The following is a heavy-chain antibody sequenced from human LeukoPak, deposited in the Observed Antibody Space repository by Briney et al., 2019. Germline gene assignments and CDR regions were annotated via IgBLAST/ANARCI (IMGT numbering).Heavy chain of an antibody. CDR1: EFTFSNAW. J-gene: IGHJ4*02. D-gene: IGHD1-1*01. Sequence: GGSLRLSCAASEFTFSNAWMSWVRQAPGKRLEWVGRIKSKTDGGTTNYAAPVKGRFTISRDDSKNMLFLQMYSLKTDDAAVYYCTTDGVNFYFGSWGQGTLVTVSS. CDR2: IKSKTDGGTT. V-gene: IGHV3-15*01. CDR3: TTDGVNFYFGS.